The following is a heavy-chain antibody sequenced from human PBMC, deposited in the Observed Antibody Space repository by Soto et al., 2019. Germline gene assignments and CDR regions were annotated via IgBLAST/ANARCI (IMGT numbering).Heavy chain of an antibody. V-gene: IGHV3-64D*08. CDR3: VKDKDDFWSSYGMDV. Sequence: GGSLRLSCSASGFTFSSYAMHWVRQAPGKGLEYVSAISSNGGSTYYADSVKGRFTISRDNSKNTLYLQMSSLRAEDTAVYYCVKDKDDFWSSYGMDVWGQGTTVTVSS. CDR1: GFTFSSYA. J-gene: IGHJ6*02. D-gene: IGHD3-3*01. CDR2: ISSNGGST.